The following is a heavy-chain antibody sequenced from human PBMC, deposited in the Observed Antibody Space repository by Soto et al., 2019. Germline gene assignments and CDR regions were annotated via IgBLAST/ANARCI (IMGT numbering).Heavy chain of an antibody. CDR1: GFTFSDAW. Sequence: ELRLVESEGGLVKPGSSLRLSCVASGFTFSDAWFNWARQTPGKGLEWVGLTVGGGGSIHYAAPVKGRFTISRDDSKSTLYLQMDGLQIGDTAMYFCVYQSHSLGAWRWGRGTRVIVSS. J-gene: IGHJ4*02. CDR2: TVGGGGSI. V-gene: IGHV3-15*07. D-gene: IGHD2-8*01. CDR3: VYQSHSLGAWR.